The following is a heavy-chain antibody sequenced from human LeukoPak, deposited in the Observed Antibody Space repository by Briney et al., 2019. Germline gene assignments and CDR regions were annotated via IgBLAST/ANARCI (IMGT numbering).Heavy chain of an antibody. J-gene: IGHJ4*02. CDR3: ATSIAAAVSILGY. D-gene: IGHD6-13*01. Sequence: GGSLRLSCAASGFTFSSYSMNWVRQAPGKGLEWVSSISSSSSYIYYADSVKGRFTISRDNAKNSLYLQMNSLRAEDTAVYYCATSIAAAVSILGYWGQGTLVTVFS. CDR1: GFTFSSYS. CDR2: ISSSSSYI. V-gene: IGHV3-21*01.